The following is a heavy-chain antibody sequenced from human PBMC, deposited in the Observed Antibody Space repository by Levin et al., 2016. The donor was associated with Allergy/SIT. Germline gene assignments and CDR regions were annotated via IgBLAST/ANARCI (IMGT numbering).Heavy chain of an antibody. Sequence: GSLRLSCTVSGGSISSGGYYWSWIRQHPGKGLEWIGYIYYSGSTNYNPSLKSRVTISVDTSKNQFSLKLTSVTAADTAVYYCATMSNYGGNIWYFDLWGRGTLVTVSS. V-gene: IGHV4-61*08. CDR3: ATMSNYGGNIWYFDL. J-gene: IGHJ2*01. D-gene: IGHD4-23*01. CDR2: IYYSGST. CDR1: GGSISSGGYY.